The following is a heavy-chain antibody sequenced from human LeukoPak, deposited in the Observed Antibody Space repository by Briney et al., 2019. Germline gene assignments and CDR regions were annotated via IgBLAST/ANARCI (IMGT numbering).Heavy chain of an antibody. Sequence: GASVKVSCKASGYTFTSYYIHWVRQAPGQGLEWMGWIDPKSGGTSFAQKFKGSVTMTRDTSISTAYIELSRLKYDATAVYYCARGSGFQYRGITTNYYMDVWGKGTTVTVSS. J-gene: IGHJ6*03. CDR1: GYTFTSYY. V-gene: IGHV1-2*02. CDR2: IDPKSGGT. CDR3: ARGSGFQYRGITTNYYMDV. D-gene: IGHD3-22*01.